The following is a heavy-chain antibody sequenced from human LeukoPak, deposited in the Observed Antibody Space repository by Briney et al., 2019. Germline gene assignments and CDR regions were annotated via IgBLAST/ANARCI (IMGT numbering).Heavy chain of an antibody. CDR3: ARDGPYYDSSGDYHPHFDY. CDR2: ISAYNGNT. J-gene: IGHJ4*02. Sequence: ASVKVSCKASGYTFSSYGISWVRQAPGQGLEWMGWISAYNGNTNHAQKLQGRVAMTTDTATNTAYMELRSLRSDDTAVYYCARDGPYYDSSGDYHPHFDYWGQGTLVTVSS. V-gene: IGHV1-18*01. CDR1: GYTFSSYG. D-gene: IGHD3-22*01.